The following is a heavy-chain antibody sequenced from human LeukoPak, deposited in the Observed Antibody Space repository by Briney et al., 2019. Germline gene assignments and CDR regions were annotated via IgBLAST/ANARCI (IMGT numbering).Heavy chain of an antibody. CDR3: ARSGKRGSYVWFDP. CDR1: GYTFTGYY. D-gene: IGHD1-26*01. CDR2: INPNSGGT. V-gene: IGHV1-2*02. Sequence: ASVKVSCKASGYTFTGYYMHWVRQAPGQGLEWMGWINPNSGGTNYAQKFQGRVTMTRDTSISTAYMELSRLRSDDTAVYYCARSGKRGSYVWFDPWGQGTLVTVSS. J-gene: IGHJ5*02.